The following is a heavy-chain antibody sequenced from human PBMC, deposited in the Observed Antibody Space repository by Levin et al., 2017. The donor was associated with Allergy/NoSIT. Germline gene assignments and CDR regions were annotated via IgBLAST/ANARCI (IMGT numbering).Heavy chain of an antibody. CDR2: ISYDGSNK. CDR1: GFTFSSYA. D-gene: IGHD6-13*01. J-gene: IGHJ6*02. V-gene: IGHV3-30-3*01. Sequence: GESLKISCAASGFTFSSYAMHWVRQAPGKGLEWVAVISYDGSNKYYADSVKGRFTISRDNSKNTLYLQMNSLRAEDTAVYYCLAAAGRADYYYGMDVWGQGTTVTVSS. CDR3: LAAAGRADYYYGMDV.